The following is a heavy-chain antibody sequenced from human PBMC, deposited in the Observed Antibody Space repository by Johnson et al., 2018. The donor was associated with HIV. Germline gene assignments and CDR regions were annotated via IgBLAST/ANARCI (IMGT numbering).Heavy chain of an antibody. CDR1: GFTFSSYA. V-gene: IGHV3-30*04. Sequence: QEKLVESGGGVVQPGRSLRLSCAASGFTFSSYAMHWVRQAPGKGLEWVAVISYDGSNKYYADSVKGRFTISRDNSKNTLYLQMNSLRAEDTAVYYCARDKGIAARLGAFDIWGQGTMVTVSS. D-gene: IGHD6-6*01. J-gene: IGHJ3*02. CDR2: ISYDGSNK. CDR3: ARDKGIAARLGAFDI.